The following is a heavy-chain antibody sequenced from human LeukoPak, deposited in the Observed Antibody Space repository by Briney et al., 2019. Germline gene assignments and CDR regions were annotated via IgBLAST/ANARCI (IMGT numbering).Heavy chain of an antibody. CDR3: ATGYSSGWYFYFQH. Sequence: GALRLSCAASGFTFSSYWMHWVRQAPGKGLVWVSRINSDGSTTNYEDSVKGRFTISRDNAKNSLSLRMNSLSAEDTAVYYCATGYSSGWYFYFQHWGQGSLVSVSS. V-gene: IGHV3-74*01. CDR2: INSDGSTT. J-gene: IGHJ1*01. CDR1: GFTFSSYW. D-gene: IGHD6-19*01.